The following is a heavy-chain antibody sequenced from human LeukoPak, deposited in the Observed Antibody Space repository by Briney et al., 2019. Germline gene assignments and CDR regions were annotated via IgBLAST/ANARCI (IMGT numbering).Heavy chain of an antibody. V-gene: IGHV4-61*02. CDR2: IYTSGST. CDR1: GGSISSGSYY. CDR3: ARDGTYYYDSSGYYHQYNWFDP. Sequence: SQTLSLTCTVSGGSISSGSYYWSWIRQPAGKGLEWIGRIYTSGSTNYNPSLKSRVTISVDTSKNQFSLKLSSVTAADTAVYYCARDGTYYYDSSGYYHQYNWFDPWGQGTLVTVSS. D-gene: IGHD3-22*01. J-gene: IGHJ5*02.